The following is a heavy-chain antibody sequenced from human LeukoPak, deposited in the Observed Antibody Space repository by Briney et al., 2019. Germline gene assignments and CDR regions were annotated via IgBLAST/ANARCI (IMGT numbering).Heavy chain of an antibody. CDR2: ISSSSSYI. CDR1: GFTFSSYS. J-gene: IGHJ3*02. CDR3: ARAPAQLVPSFDI. Sequence: GGSLRLSCAASGFTFSSYSMNWVRQAPGKGLEWVPSISSSSSYIYYADSVKGRFTISRDNAKNSLYLQMNSLRAEDTAVYYCARAPAQLVPSFDIWGQGTMVTVSS. D-gene: IGHD6-6*01. V-gene: IGHV3-21*01.